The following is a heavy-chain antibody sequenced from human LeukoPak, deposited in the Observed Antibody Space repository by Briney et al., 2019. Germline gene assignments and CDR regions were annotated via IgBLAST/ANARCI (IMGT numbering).Heavy chain of an antibody. CDR3: TRVGYIDEGIDY. J-gene: IGHJ4*02. V-gene: IGHV3-74*01. D-gene: IGHD5-24*01. CDR2: IINDGSYT. CDR1: GFTFSPVW. Sequence: RTGGSLRLSCAASGFTFSPVWMHWVRQAPGKGLMWVSHIINDGSYTTYADSVKGRFTISRDNAKNTVYLQMNSLRAEDTAIYYCTRVGYIDEGIDYWGQGTLVTVSS.